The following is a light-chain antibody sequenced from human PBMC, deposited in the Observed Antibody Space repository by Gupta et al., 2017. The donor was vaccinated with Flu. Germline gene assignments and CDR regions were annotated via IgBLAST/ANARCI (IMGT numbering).Light chain of an antibody. V-gene: IGKV1-5*01. J-gene: IGKJ1*01. CDR1: QNIDVW. CDR2: KAS. Sequence: DIQMTQSPSTLAAFVGDRVTITCRASQNIDVWLAWYQQKPGRAPNLLVYKASSLESGDPVRFVGGGYGTEFTLTITRRQNEDLANYYGQQDNSCQTFGQGTKVEIK. CDR3: QQDNSCQT.